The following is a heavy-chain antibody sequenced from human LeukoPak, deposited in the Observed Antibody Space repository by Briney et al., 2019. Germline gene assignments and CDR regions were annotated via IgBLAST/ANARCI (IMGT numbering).Heavy chain of an antibody. V-gene: IGHV3-7*01. CDR2: IDQGGSTK. Sequence: RSGGSLRLSCAAPGFTFNTYWMIWVRQAPGKGLEWAANIDQGGSTKYYVDSLKGRFTISRDNAKNSLYLQMNSLRAEDTAVYYCVRDKGGRSGAIYYDAFDVWGQGTMVTVSS. D-gene: IGHD1-26*01. CDR3: VRDKGGRSGAIYYDAFDV. J-gene: IGHJ3*01. CDR1: GFTFNTYW.